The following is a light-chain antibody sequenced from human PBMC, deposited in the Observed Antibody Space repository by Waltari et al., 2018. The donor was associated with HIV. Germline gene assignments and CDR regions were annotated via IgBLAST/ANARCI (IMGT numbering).Light chain of an antibody. CDR3: QQSYSTLALT. CDR2: AAS. V-gene: IGKV1-39*01. CDR1: QSINTY. J-gene: IGKJ4*01. Sequence: DLQMTQSPSSLSVSVGHRVTITCRASQSINTYLNWYQHKPGRAPKLLIYAASTLQTGVPSRFSGSGSGTDFSLTISSLQPEDFATYYCQQSYSTLALTFGGGTRVDMK.